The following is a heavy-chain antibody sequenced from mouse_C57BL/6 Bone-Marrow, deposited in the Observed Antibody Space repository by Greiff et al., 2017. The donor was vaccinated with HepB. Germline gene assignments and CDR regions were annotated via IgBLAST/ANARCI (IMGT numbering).Heavy chain of an antibody. J-gene: IGHJ2*01. Sequence: QVQLQQPGAELVKPGASVKMSCKASGYTFTSYWITWVKQRPGQGLEWIGDIYPGSGSTNYNEKFKSKATLTVDTSSSTAYMQLSSLTSEASAVYYCARDYYGSGNDYWGQGTTLTVSS. CDR3: ARDYYGSGNDY. V-gene: IGHV1-55*01. CDR1: GYTFTSYW. D-gene: IGHD1-1*01. CDR2: IYPGSGST.